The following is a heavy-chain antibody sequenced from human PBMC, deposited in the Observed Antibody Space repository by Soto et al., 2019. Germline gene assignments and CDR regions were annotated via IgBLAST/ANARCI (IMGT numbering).Heavy chain of an antibody. Sequence: QVQLVQSGAEVKKPGASVKVSCKASGYTFTNYAFSWVRQAPGQGLEWIGWISAYNGNTNYPQELQGRVTMTTDTSTSTAYMELRSLRSYDTAVYYCARDLAAAGPFDYWGQGTLVTVSS. J-gene: IGHJ4*02. CDR2: ISAYNGNT. CDR3: ARDLAAAGPFDY. D-gene: IGHD6-13*01. V-gene: IGHV1-18*01. CDR1: GYTFTNYA.